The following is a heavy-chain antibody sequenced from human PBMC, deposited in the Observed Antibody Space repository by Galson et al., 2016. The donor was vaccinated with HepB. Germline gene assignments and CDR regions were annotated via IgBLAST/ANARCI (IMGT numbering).Heavy chain of an antibody. Sequence: SLRLSCAASGFTFRDYAIHWVRQAPGKGLEWVTVISYDGSNKYYADSVMGRFTISGDNPRHTLYLQMNSLRPDDTAVYYCARGSYGDYLEPTAYWGQGALFTVSS. V-gene: IGHV3-30*04. D-gene: IGHD4-17*01. CDR3: ARGSYGDYLEPTAY. CDR2: ISYDGSNK. J-gene: IGHJ4*02. CDR1: GFTFRDYA.